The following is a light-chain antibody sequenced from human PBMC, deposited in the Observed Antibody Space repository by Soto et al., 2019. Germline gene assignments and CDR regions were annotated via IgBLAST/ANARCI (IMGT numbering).Light chain of an antibody. CDR2: DAS. Sequence: EIVLTQSPATLSLSPGERATLSCRASPSVSSYLAWYQQKPGQAPRLLIYDASNSATAIPARFSGSGSWTDFTLTISSLAPDDFAVYSCQQRSNGVTFGPGTKVDIQ. V-gene: IGKV3-11*01. CDR1: PSVSSY. CDR3: QQRSNGVT. J-gene: IGKJ3*01.